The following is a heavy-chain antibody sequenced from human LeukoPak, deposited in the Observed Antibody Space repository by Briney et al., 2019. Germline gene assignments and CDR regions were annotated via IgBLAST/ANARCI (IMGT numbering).Heavy chain of an antibody. CDR2: IYSGCST. CDR1: GFTVNNNY. J-gene: IGHJ3*01. Sequence: GGSLRLFCAASGFTVNNNYMSWVRQAPGKGLERVSIIYSGCSTYYADSVKGIFTISRDNAKNSVFLQMNSLRAEDTAVYYCARDWGRLGYCSSTNCPDAFDLWGQGTMVTVSS. CDR3: ARDWGRLGYCSSTNCPDAFDL. V-gene: IGHV3-66*01. D-gene: IGHD2-2*01.